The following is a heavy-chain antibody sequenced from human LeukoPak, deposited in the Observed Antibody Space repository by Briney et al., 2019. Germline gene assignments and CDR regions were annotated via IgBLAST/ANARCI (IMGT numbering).Heavy chain of an antibody. CDR2: IFYSGNT. Sequence: SETLSLTWTVSGVSISSYYWSWIRQPPGKGLEWIGYIFYSGNTIYNPSLRSRVTIPADTSKNHFSLRLRSVTAADTAVYYCARLAAISGSDYPDDWGQGTLVTVSS. CDR1: GVSISSYY. V-gene: IGHV4-59*08. D-gene: IGHD1-26*01. J-gene: IGHJ4*02. CDR3: ARLAAISGSDYPDD.